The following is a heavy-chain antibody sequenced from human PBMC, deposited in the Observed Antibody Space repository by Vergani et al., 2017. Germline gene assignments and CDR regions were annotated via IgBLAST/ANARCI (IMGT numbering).Heavy chain of an antibody. CDR3: ATLGGGDYARGYFDY. J-gene: IGHJ4*02. D-gene: IGHD4-17*01. CDR2: INPNSGCT. Sequence: QVQLVQSGAEVKKPGASVKVPCKASGYTFTGYYMHWVRQAPGQGLEWMGWINPNSGCTNYAQKFQGRVTITRDTSISTAYMQLSRLRADDTAVYYCATLGGGDYARGYFDYWGQGTLVTVSS. CDR1: GYTFTGYY. V-gene: IGHV1-2*02.